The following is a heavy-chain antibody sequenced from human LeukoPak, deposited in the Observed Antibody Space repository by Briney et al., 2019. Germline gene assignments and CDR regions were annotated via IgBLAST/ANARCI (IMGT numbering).Heavy chain of an antibody. V-gene: IGHV4-34*01. Sequence: SETLSLTCAVYGGSFSGYYWSWIRQPPGKGLEWIGEINHSGSTYYNPSLKSRVTISVDSSKNQFSLRLTSVTAADTAVYYCATLGEYYDSSGYYYNWGQGTLVTVSS. D-gene: IGHD3-22*01. CDR3: ATLGEYYDSSGYYYN. CDR2: INHSGST. J-gene: IGHJ4*02. CDR1: GGSFSGYY.